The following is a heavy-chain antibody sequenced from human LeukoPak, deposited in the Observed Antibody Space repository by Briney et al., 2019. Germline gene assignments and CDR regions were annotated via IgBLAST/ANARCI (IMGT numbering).Heavy chain of an antibody. D-gene: IGHD3-16*02. J-gene: IGHJ6*02. CDR2: IYSGGST. CDR1: GFTVSSNY. V-gene: IGHV3-66*01. CDR3: ARDYRGYLHYYYYGMDV. Sequence: GGSLRLSCAASGFTVSSNYMSWVRQAPGKGLEWVSVIYSGGSTYYADSVKGRFTISRDNSKNTLYLQMNSLRAEDTAVYYCARDYRGYLHYYYYGMDVWGQGTTVTVSS.